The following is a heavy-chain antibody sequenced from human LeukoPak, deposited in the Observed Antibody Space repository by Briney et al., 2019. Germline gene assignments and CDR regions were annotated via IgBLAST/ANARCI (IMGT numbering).Heavy chain of an antibody. Sequence: GASVKVSCKASGYTFTSYGISWVRQAPGQGLEWMGWISAYNGNTNYAQKLQGRVTMTTDTSTSTAYMELRSLRSDDTAVYYCARVSNGYSNSMLGWFNPWGQRTLVTVTS. D-gene: IGHD4-11*01. CDR1: GYTFTSYG. J-gene: IGHJ5*02. V-gene: IGHV1-18*01. CDR2: ISAYNGNT. CDR3: ARVSNGYSNSMLGWFNP.